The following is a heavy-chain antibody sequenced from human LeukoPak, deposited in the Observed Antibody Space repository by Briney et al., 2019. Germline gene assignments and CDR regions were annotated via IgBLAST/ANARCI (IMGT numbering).Heavy chain of an antibody. CDR2: VYTGDSDT. J-gene: IGHJ4*02. CDR3: ARLHSSGWYFEDY. CDR1: GYSFTTYW. V-gene: IGHV5-51*01. Sequence: GESLKISCKASGYSFTTYWIAWVRQMPGKGLEWMGSVYTGDSDTRYSPSFQGHVTISADKATNTAYLHWSSLEASDTAMYYCARLHSSGWYFEDYWGQGTLVTVSS. D-gene: IGHD6-19*01.